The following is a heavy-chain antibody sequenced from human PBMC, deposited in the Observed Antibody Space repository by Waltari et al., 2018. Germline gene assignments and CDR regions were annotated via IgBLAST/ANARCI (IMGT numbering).Heavy chain of an antibody. CDR3: ATDRDHFWAGPGSYMDV. Sequence: EVQLVESGGALVEPGGSLRLSCAASGFTFSDAWLSWVRQAPGKGLEWVCRFKSKSEVGPIEYAAAVKGRFTISRDDSKNTLTLEMSNLQIEDTGVYYCATDRDHFWAGPGSYMDVWGRGTTVTVSS. D-gene: IGHD3-3*02. CDR2: FKSKSEVGPI. J-gene: IGHJ6*03. V-gene: IGHV3-15*02. CDR1: GFTFSDAW.